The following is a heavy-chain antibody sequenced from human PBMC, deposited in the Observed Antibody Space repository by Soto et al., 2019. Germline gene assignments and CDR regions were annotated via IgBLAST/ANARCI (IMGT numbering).Heavy chain of an antibody. CDR2: IYPTGKT. Sequence: TLSLTCTVSGCSISSGGYSWSWIRQTPGMGLEWIGYIYPTGKTYYNPSLKNRATLSIDTSQNQFSLQLTSVTAADTAVYFCARAPPGPAPRWGVWGQGTTVTVSS. D-gene: IGHD3-16*01. V-gene: IGHV4-30-2*01. CDR3: ARAPPGPAPRWGV. J-gene: IGHJ6*02. CDR1: GCSISSGGYS.